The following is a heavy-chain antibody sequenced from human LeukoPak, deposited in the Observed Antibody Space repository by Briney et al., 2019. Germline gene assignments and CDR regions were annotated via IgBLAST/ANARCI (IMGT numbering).Heavy chain of an antibody. V-gene: IGHV1-69*05. CDR2: IIPIFGTA. Sequence: ASVKVSCKASGYTFTGYYMHWVRQAPGQGLEWMGGIIPIFGTANYAQKFQGRVTITTDESTSTAYMELSSLRSEDTAVYYCARDDSSGYYLYYWGQGTLVTVSS. D-gene: IGHD3-22*01. CDR3: ARDDSSGYYLYY. CDR1: GYTFTGYY. J-gene: IGHJ4*02.